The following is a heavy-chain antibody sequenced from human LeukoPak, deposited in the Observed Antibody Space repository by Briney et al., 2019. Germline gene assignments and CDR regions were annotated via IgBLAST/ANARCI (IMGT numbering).Heavy chain of an antibody. D-gene: IGHD2-2*01. CDR2: IYSSGST. J-gene: IGHJ4*02. CDR1: GGSISSYY. Sequence: SETLSLTCTVSGGSISSYYWSWIRQPAGKGLEWIGRIYSSGSTNYNPSLKSRVIMSVDTSKIQFSLKLNSVTAADTAVYYCARGFYCSSTSCYEPLGYWGQGTLVTVSS. V-gene: IGHV4-4*07. CDR3: ARGFYCSSTSCYEPLGY.